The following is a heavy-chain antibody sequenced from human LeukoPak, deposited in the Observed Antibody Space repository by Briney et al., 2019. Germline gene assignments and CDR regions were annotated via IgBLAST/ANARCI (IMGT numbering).Heavy chain of an antibody. Sequence: SETLSLTCTVSGGSISSYYWSWIRLPPGMGLEWIGYTYYSGSTNYNPSLKSRVTISVDTSKNQFSLKLSSVTAADTAVYYCARFLSTIDAFDIWGQGTMVTVSS. CDR3: ARFLSTIDAFDI. V-gene: IGHV4-59*01. J-gene: IGHJ3*02. CDR1: GGSISSYY. D-gene: IGHD5-24*01. CDR2: TYYSGST.